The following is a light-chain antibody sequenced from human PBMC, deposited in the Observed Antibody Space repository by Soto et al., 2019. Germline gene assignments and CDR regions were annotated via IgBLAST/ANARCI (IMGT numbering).Light chain of an antibody. CDR3: NSYTSKSTGV. Sequence: QSALTQPASVSGSPGQSITISCTGTSSDVGGYNYVSWYQQHPGKAPKLIIYEVSNRPSGVSNRFSGSKSGNTASLTISGXXXXXXXDYYCNSYTSKSTGVFGTGTKL. CDR1: SSDVGGYNY. V-gene: IGLV2-14*01. CDR2: EVS. J-gene: IGLJ1*01.